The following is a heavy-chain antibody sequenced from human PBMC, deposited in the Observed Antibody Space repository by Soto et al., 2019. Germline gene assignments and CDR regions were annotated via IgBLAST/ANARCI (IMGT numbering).Heavy chain of an antibody. CDR3: ARGESLGELSFAFDI. Sequence: GGSLRLSCAASGFTFSSYSMNWVRQAPGKGLEWVSYISSSSSTIYYADSVKGRFTISRDNDKNSLYLQMNSLRDEDTAVYYCARGESLGELSFAFDIWGQGTMVTVSS. J-gene: IGHJ3*02. V-gene: IGHV3-48*02. CDR2: ISSSSSTI. CDR1: GFTFSSYS. D-gene: IGHD3-16*02.